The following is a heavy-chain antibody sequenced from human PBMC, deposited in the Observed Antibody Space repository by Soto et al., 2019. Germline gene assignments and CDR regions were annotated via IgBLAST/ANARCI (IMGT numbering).Heavy chain of an antibody. CDR2: IKQDGSEK. J-gene: IGHJ4*02. CDR1: GFTFSSYW. V-gene: IGHV3-7*05. Sequence: GGSLRLSCAASGFTFSSYWMSWVRQAPGKGLEWVANIKQDGSEKYYVDSVKGRFTISRDNAKNSLYLQMNSLRAEDTAVYYCARDGRFLEWFTDYWGQGTLVTVSS. CDR3: ARDGRFLEWFTDY. D-gene: IGHD3-3*01.